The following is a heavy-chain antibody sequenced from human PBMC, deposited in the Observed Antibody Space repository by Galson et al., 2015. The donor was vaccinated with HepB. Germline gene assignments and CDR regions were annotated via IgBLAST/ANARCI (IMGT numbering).Heavy chain of an antibody. J-gene: IGHJ4*02. V-gene: IGHV3-30*04. D-gene: IGHD5-12*01. CDR1: GFTFSDYA. CDR3: SRGYRTDY. CDR2: ISYDGKQE. Sequence: SLRLSCAASGFTFSDYAMNWVRQAPGKGLEWVAVISYDGKQEYCADSVKGRFTISRDNSINTLYLQMENLRTEDTALYDCSRGYRTDYWGRGTLVTVSS.